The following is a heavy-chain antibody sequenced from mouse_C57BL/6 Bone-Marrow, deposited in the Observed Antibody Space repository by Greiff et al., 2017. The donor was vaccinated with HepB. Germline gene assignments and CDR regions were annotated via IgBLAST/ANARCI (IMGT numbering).Heavy chain of an antibody. CDR2: IWRGGST. CDR3: AKNCDAYYDPFDY. V-gene: IGHV2-5*01. CDR1: GFSLTSYG. J-gene: IGHJ2*01. D-gene: IGHD2-3*01. Sequence: VQLQQSGPGLVQPSQSLSITCTVSGFSLTSYGVHWVRQSPGKGLEWLGVIWRGGSTDYNADFMSRLGITKDNSKSQVIFKMNSLRADDTAIYYCAKNCDAYYDPFDYWGQGTALTVSS.